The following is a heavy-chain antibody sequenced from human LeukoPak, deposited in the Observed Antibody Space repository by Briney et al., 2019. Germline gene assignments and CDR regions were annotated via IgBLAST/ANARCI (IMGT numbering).Heavy chain of an antibody. Sequence: SETLSLTCTVSGGSISSYYWSWIRQPPGKGLEWIGYIYYSGSTNYNPSLKSRVTISVDTSKNQFSLKLRSVTAADTAVYYCARVTGYMIEDYFDYWGQGILVTVSS. CDR3: ARVTGYMIEDYFDY. V-gene: IGHV4-59*01. J-gene: IGHJ4*02. CDR1: GGSISSYY. CDR2: IYYSGST. D-gene: IGHD3-9*01.